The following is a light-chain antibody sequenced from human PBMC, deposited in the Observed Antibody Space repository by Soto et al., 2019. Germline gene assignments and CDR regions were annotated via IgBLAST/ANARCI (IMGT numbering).Light chain of an antibody. Sequence: EIVMTQSPATLSVSPGERATLSCRASQSVSSNLAWYQQQPGQAPRVLIYGASTRATGFPARFSGSGSGTEFTLTISSLQSEDFAVYYCQQYNSWPLTFGGGTKVEIK. CDR2: GAS. J-gene: IGKJ4*01. V-gene: IGKV3-15*01. CDR1: QSVSSN. CDR3: QQYNSWPLT.